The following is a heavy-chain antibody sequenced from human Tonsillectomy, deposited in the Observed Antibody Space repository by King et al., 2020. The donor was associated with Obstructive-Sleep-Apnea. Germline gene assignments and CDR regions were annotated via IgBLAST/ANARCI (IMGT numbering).Heavy chain of an antibody. V-gene: IGHV4-4*02. J-gene: IGHJ5*02. CDR3: ARLGAAGRGWFDP. Sequence: VQLQESGPGLVKPSGTLSLTCAVSGGSISSSNWWNWVRQPPGKGLEWIGKIHHSGRTDYNPSLKSRVTISVDKSKNHFSLKVRSVTAADTAVYYCARLGAAGRGWFDPWGQGTLVTVSS. D-gene: IGHD6-13*01. CDR1: GGSISSSNW. CDR2: IHHSGRT.